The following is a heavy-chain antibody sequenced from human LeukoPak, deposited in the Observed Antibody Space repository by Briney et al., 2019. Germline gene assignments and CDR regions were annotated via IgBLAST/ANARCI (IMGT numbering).Heavy chain of an antibody. CDR1: GGSISNYY. Sequence: SETLSLTCTVSGGSISNYYWSWIRQPAGKGLEWIGLIYSRGNTNYNPSLKSRVTMSVDTSKNQFSLKLSSVTAADTAVYYCARDNYDSSGYYFDYWGQGTLVTVSS. V-gene: IGHV4-4*07. CDR3: ARDNYDSSGYYFDY. CDR2: IYSRGNT. J-gene: IGHJ4*02. D-gene: IGHD3-22*01.